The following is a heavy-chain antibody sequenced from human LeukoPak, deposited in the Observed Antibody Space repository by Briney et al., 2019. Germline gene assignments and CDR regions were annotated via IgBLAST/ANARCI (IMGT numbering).Heavy chain of an antibody. CDR3: AHLFAQDYTNYYYMDV. V-gene: IGHV2-5*02. CDR1: GFSLSTSGVG. J-gene: IGHJ6*03. CDR2: IYWDDDK. D-gene: IGHD4-11*01. Sequence: SGPTLVKPTQTLTLTCTFSGFSLSTSGVGVGWIRQPPGKALEWLALIYWDDDKRYSPSLKSRLTITKDTSKNQVVLTMTNMDPVDTATYYCAHLFAQDYTNYYYMDVWGKGTTVTVSS.